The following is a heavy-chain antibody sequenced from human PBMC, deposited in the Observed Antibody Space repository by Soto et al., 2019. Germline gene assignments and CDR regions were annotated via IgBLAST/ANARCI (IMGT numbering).Heavy chain of an antibody. J-gene: IGHJ4*02. CDR2: IKKITEGGTT. V-gene: IGHV3-15*01. D-gene: IGHD2-21*02. Sequence: EVQLVESGGGLVKPGSSLRLSCVASGFTFKNAWMNWVRQSPGKGLEWVGRIKKITEGGTTNYTAPRKGRFTISRDDSRSTVYLEIDSVKVEDTAVYYCATEFFVVVTSVTSDNYWGQGTLVTVSS. CDR1: GFTFKNAW. CDR3: ATEFFVVVTSVTSDNY.